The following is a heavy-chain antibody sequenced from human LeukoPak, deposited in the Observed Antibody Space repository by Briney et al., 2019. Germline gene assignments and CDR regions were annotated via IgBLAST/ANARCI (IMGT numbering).Heavy chain of an antibody. CDR1: GFTFSNAW. CDR2: IKSKTDGGTT. J-gene: IGHJ4*02. D-gene: IGHD3-22*01. V-gene: IGHV3-15*01. CDR3: TTDFYYDSSGLGY. Sequence: GGSLRLSCAASGFTFSNAWMSWVRQAPGKGLEWVGRIKSKTDGGTTDYAAPVKGRFTISRDDLKNTLYLQMNSLKTEDTAVYYCTTDFYYDSSGLGYWGQGTLVTVSS.